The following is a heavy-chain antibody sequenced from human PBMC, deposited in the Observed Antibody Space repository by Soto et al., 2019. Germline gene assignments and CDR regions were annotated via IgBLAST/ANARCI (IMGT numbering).Heavy chain of an antibody. CDR3: ARIDRDYYDSSGSEIGRYY. Sequence: GGSLRLSCAASGFTFSSYSMNWVRQAPGKGLEWVSYISSSSSTIYYADSVKGRFTISRDNAKNSLYLQMNSLRDEDTAVYYCARIDRDYYDSSGSEIGRYYWGQGTLVTVSS. V-gene: IGHV3-48*02. D-gene: IGHD3-22*01. J-gene: IGHJ4*02. CDR2: ISSSSSTI. CDR1: GFTFSSYS.